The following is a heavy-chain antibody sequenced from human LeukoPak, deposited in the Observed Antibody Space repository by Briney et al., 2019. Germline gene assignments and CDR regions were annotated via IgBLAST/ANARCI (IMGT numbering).Heavy chain of an antibody. J-gene: IGHJ4*02. D-gene: IGHD1-26*01. CDR1: GGSFSGYY. V-gene: IGHV4-34*01. CDR2: INHVGSTT. CDR3: ARDARVRATFDY. Sequence: SETLSLTCAVYGGSFSGYYWSWIRQPPGKGLEWIGEINHVGSTTNYNPSLKSRVTISVDMSENQFSLKLSSVTAADTAVYYCARDARVRATFDYWGQGTLVTVSS.